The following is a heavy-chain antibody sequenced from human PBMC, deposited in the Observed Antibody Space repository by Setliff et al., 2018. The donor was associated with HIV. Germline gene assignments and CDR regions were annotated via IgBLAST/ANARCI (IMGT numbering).Heavy chain of an antibody. CDR2: MSYNGIS. CDR1: GGSTNSGGYY. J-gene: IGHJ4*02. D-gene: IGHD3-22*01. CDR3: ARGENYYDSSGYYYGFDY. Sequence: SETLSLTCTVSGGSTNSGGYYWSWIRQHPGKGLEWIGYMSYNGISYYNPSLNSRVTISVDTSKNQFSLKLSSVTAADTAVYYCARGENYYDSSGYYYGFDYWGQGTLVTVSS. V-gene: IGHV4-31*03.